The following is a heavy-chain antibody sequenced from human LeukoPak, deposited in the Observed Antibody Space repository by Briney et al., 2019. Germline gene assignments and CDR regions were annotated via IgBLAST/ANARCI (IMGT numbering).Heavy chain of an antibody. D-gene: IGHD3-10*01. J-gene: IGHJ4*02. CDR1: GLVFSRSG. V-gene: IGHV3-30*02. CDR3: VSEERAVKDS. CDR2: LQYDENEI. Sequence: PGGSLRLSCAASGLVFSRSGMHWTRQAPGKGLEWVAFLQYDENEIYYAESVKGRFTIFRDNSKNTLYLQMSSLRSDDTAVYYCVSEERAVKDSWGQGTLVSVSS.